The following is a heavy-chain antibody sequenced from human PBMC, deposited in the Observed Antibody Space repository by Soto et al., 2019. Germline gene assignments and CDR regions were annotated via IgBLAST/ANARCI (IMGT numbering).Heavy chain of an antibody. V-gene: IGHV1-18*01. CDR2: ISAYNGNT. CDR1: GYTFTSYG. J-gene: IGHJ4*02. Sequence: GASVKVSCKASGYTFTSYGISCVRQAPGQGLEWMGWISAYNGNTNYAQKLQGRVTMTTDTSTSTAYMELRSLRSDDTAVYYCARLVLRYFDWLPFDYWGQGTLVTVSS. D-gene: IGHD3-9*01. CDR3: ARLVLRYFDWLPFDY.